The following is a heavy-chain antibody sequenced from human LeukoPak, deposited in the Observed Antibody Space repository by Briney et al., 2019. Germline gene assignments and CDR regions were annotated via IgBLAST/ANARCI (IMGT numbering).Heavy chain of an antibody. CDR3: AIRTMVVTMFDY. CDR1: GGSISSSSYY. CDR2: IYYSGST. D-gene: IGHD4/OR15-4a*01. V-gene: IGHV4-39*01. J-gene: IGHJ4*02. Sequence: PSETLSLTCTVSGGSISSSSYYWGWIRQPPGKGLEWIGSIYYSGSTYYNPSLKSRVTISVDTSKNQFSLKLSSATAADTAVYYCAIRTMVVTMFDYWGQGTLVTVSS.